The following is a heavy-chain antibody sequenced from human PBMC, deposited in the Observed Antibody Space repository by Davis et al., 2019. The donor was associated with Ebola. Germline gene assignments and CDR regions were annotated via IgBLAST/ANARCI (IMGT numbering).Heavy chain of an antibody. CDR3: ARGSIVGANPDDY. J-gene: IGHJ4*02. V-gene: IGHV1-3*01. Sequence: AASVKVSCKASGYTFTTYAMHWVRQAPGQRLEWMGWINAGNGNTKYSQKFQGRVTITRDTSASTAYMELSSLRSEDTAVYYCARGSIVGANPDDYWGQGTLVTVSS. CDR1: GYTFTTYA. CDR2: INAGNGNT. D-gene: IGHD1-26*01.